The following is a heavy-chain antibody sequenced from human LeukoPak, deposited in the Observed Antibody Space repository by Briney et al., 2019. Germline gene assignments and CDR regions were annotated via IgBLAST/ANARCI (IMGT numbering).Heavy chain of an antibody. CDR3: ARDTSEGDYAWWFDP. D-gene: IGHD3-16*01. V-gene: IGHV1-46*01. J-gene: IGHJ5*02. CDR1: GYTFIGYY. Sequence: GASVKVSCKASGYTFIGYYMHWVRQAPGQGLEWMGLINPRGTATRYAESFQGRLTLTRDLSTSTDYMELSSLRSDDTAVYFCARDTSEGDYAWWFDPWGQGTLVTVAS. CDR2: INPRGTAT.